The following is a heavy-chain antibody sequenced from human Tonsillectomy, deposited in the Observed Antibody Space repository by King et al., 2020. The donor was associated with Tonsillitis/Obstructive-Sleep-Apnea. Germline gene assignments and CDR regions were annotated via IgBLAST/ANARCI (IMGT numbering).Heavy chain of an antibody. Sequence: VQLVESGGGLVQPGGSLRLSCAASGFTFSSYWMHWVRQAPGKGLVWVSRINSDGSSTSYADSVKGRFTISRDNAKNTLYLQMNSMRAEDTAVYYCARDGELRDAFDIWGQGTMVTVSS. D-gene: IGHD1-26*01. CDR2: INSDGSST. V-gene: IGHV3-74*01. CDR3: ARDGELRDAFDI. J-gene: IGHJ3*02. CDR1: GFTFSSYW.